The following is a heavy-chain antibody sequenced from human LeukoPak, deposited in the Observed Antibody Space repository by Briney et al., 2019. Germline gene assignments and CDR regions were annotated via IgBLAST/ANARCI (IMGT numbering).Heavy chain of an antibody. Sequence: GGSLRLSCAASGFTFSSYSMNWVRQAPGKGLEWVSSISSSSSYIYYADSVKGRFTISRDNAKKSLYLQMNSLRAEDTAVYYCASQQQLAPDAFDIWGQGTMVTVSS. CDR2: ISSSSSYI. CDR1: GFTFSSYS. CDR3: ASQQQLAPDAFDI. D-gene: IGHD6-13*01. J-gene: IGHJ3*02. V-gene: IGHV3-21*01.